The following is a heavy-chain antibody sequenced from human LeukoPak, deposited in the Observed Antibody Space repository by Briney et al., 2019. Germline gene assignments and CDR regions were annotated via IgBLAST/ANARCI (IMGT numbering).Heavy chain of an antibody. J-gene: IGHJ6*02. CDR1: GFTVSSNY. Sequence: QSGGSLRLSCAASGFTVSSNYMSWVRQAPGKGLEWVSVIYSGGSTSYADSVKGRFTISRDNSKNTQYLQMTSLRAEDTAVYYCERAMVRGGRRWLDCYAMDVWGQGTTVTVSS. D-gene: IGHD3-10*01. CDR3: ERAMVRGGRRWLDCYAMDV. V-gene: IGHV3-66*01. CDR2: IYSGGST.